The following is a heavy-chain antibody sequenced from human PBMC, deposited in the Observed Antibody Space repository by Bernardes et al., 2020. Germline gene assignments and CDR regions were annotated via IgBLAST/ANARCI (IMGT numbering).Heavy chain of an antibody. Sequence: SETLSLTCAVSGFTIRSGFYWCWVRQPPGKVLEWIGSVYYGATTYYNPSLKSRVTMSIDTSNNQLSLNLSSVTAADTAVYYCARGLFQYYDGKNWFDPWGQGTLVTVSS. V-gene: IGHV4-38-2*01. D-gene: IGHD3-22*01. CDR3: ARGLFQYYDGKNWFDP. CDR1: GFTIRSGFY. J-gene: IGHJ5*02. CDR2: VYYGATT.